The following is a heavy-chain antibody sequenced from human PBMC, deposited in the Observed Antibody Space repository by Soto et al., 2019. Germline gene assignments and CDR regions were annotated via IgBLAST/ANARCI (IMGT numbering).Heavy chain of an antibody. CDR1: GFSFSTYW. J-gene: IGHJ4*02. CDR3: ARVGQGRYYFDF. V-gene: IGHV3-74*01. Sequence: EVQLVESGGGLVQPGGSLRLSCAGSGFSFSTYWMHWVRQVPGKGLVWVSRINGDGSRTSYADSVQGRFTISRYNAKNTLYLQMNSLTAEDTAVYYCARVGQGRYYFDFWGQGTLVTVSS. CDR2: INGDGSRT.